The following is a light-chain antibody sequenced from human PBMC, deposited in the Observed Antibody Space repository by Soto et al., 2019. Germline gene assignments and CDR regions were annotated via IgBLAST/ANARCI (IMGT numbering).Light chain of an antibody. Sequence: QSALTQPASVSGSPGQSIIISCTGTSSDVGGYNYVSWYQHRPGKAPKLMIYDVSNRPSGVSNRFSGSKSGNTASLTISGLQPEDEADYYCCSYTTSNTRQIVFGTGTKVTVL. CDR1: SSDVGGYNY. V-gene: IGLV2-14*03. J-gene: IGLJ1*01. CDR2: DVS. CDR3: CSYTTSNTRQIV.